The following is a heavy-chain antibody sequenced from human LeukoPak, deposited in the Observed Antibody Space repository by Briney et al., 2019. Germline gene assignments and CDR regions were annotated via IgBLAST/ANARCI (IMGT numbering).Heavy chain of an antibody. Sequence: GGSLRLSCAASGFTFSSYAMSWVRQAPGKGLEWVSAISGSGGSTYYADSVKGRSTISRDNSKNTLYPQMNSLRAEDTAVYYCAKDFFELRYFDGWFDPWGQGTLVTVSS. CDR3: AKDFFELRYFDGWFDP. D-gene: IGHD3-9*01. V-gene: IGHV3-23*01. J-gene: IGHJ5*02. CDR1: GFTFSSYA. CDR2: ISGSGGST.